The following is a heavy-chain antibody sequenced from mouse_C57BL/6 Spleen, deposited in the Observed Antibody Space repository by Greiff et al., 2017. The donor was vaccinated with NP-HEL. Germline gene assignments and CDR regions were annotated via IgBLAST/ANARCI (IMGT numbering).Heavy chain of an antibody. J-gene: IGHJ2*01. Sequence: EVQLVESGPELVKPGASVKMSCKASGYTFTDYNMHWVKQSHGKSLEWIGYINPNNGGTSYNQKFKGKATLTVNKSSSTAYMELRSLTSEDSAVYYCVPYDGYYNDYWGQGTTLTVSS. CDR2: INPNNGGT. CDR1: GYTFTDYN. V-gene: IGHV1-22*01. CDR3: VPYDGYYNDY. D-gene: IGHD2-3*01.